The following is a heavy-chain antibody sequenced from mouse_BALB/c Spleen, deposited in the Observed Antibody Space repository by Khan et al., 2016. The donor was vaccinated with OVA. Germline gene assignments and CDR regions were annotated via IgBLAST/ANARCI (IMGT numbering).Heavy chain of an antibody. CDR1: GYSFTSYL. CDR3: ARGGYSSFAY. J-gene: IGHJ3*01. D-gene: IGHD1-3*01. CDR2: IYPGNSDT. V-gene: IGHV1-5*01. Sequence: VQLQQPGTVLARPGASVKMSCKASGYSFTSYLIHWVQQRPGQGLEWIGDIYPGNSDTTYNQKFKDKAKLTAGTSANTAYMELSSLTNEDSAVYYCARGGYSSFAYWGQGTLVTVSA.